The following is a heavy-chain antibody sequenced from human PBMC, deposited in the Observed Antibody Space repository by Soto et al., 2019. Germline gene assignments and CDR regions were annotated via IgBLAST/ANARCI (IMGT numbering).Heavy chain of an antibody. CDR3: ARERSWYFDY. V-gene: IGHV3-30-3*01. J-gene: IGHJ4*02. CDR2: ISYDGSNK. D-gene: IGHD1-26*01. CDR1: GFTFSSYA. Sequence: QVQLVESGGGVVQPGRSLRLSCAASGFTFSSYAMHWVRQAPGKGLEWVAVISYDGSNKYYADSVKGRFTISRDNSKNTLYLQMNSLRDEDTAVYYCARERSWYFDYWGQGTLVTVSS.